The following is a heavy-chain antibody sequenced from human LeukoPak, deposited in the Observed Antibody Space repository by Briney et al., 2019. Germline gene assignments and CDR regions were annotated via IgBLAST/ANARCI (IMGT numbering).Heavy chain of an antibody. V-gene: IGHV3-23*01. J-gene: IGHJ4*02. CDR2: ISTNSGHT. D-gene: IGHD4-17*01. CDR1: GFTFSSYW. Sequence: GGSLRLSCAASGFTFSSYWMSWVRQAPGKGLEWVSVISTNSGHTYYVDSVKGRFTISRDDSRNTLYLQMNNLRVEDTAIYYCAKRSSVTISPDYWGPGTLVTVSS. CDR3: AKRSSVTISPDY.